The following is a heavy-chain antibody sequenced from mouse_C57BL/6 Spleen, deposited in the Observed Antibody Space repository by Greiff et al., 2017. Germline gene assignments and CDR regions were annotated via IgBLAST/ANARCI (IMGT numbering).Heavy chain of an antibody. J-gene: IGHJ4*01. Sequence: EVQVEESGGGLVKPGGSLKLSCAASGFTFSDYGMHWVRQAPEKGLEWVAYISSGSSTISYADTVKGRFTITRDNAKNTLFLQMTRLRSEDTAMYYCARGGYYDYYAMDYWGQGTSVTVSS. CDR3: ARGGYYDYYAMDY. D-gene: IGHD2-3*01. CDR1: GFTFSDYG. CDR2: ISSGSSTI. V-gene: IGHV5-17*01.